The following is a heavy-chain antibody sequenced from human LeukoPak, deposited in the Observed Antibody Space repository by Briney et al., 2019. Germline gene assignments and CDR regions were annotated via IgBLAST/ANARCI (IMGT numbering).Heavy chain of an antibody. D-gene: IGHD3-22*01. Sequence: GESLKISCEGSGYSFTSYWISWVRQVPGKGLEWMGRIDPSDSYTNYSPSFQGHVTISADKSISTAYLQWSSLKASDTAMYYCARHHYYDSSGYYIPDYWGQGTLVTVSS. V-gene: IGHV5-10-1*01. J-gene: IGHJ4*02. CDR2: IDPSDSYT. CDR1: GYSFTSYW. CDR3: ARHHYYDSSGYYIPDY.